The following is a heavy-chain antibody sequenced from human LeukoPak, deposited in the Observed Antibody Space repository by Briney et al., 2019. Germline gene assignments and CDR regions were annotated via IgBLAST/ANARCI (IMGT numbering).Heavy chain of an antibody. CDR3: ARGGYDSLFDY. J-gene: IGHJ4*02. CDR2: IYYSGST. D-gene: IGHD5-12*01. Sequence: TSETLSLTCTVSGGSISSSSYYWGWIRQPPGKGLEWIGSIYYSGSTYYNPSLKSRVTISVDTSKDQFSLKLSSVTAADTAVYYCARGGYDSLFDYWGQGTLVTVSS. CDR1: GGSISSSSYY. V-gene: IGHV4-39*07.